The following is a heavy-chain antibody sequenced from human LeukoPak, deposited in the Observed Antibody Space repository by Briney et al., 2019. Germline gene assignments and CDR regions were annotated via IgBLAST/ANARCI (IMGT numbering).Heavy chain of an antibody. CDR3: ARRAYQYSSSWYPGDYGYYFDY. CDR1: GGSISSSSYY. V-gene: IGHV4-39*07. Sequence: SETLSLTCTVSGGSISSSSYYWGWIRQPPGKGLEWIGSIYYSGSTYYNPSLKSRVTISVDTSKNQFSLKLSSVTAADTAVYYCARRAYQYSSSWYPGDYGYYFDYWGQGTLVTVSS. J-gene: IGHJ4*02. CDR2: IYYSGST. D-gene: IGHD6-13*01.